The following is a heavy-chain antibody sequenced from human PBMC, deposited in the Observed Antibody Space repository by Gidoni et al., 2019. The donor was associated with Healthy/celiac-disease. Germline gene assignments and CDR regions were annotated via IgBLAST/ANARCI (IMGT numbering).Heavy chain of an antibody. D-gene: IGHD3-3*01. J-gene: IGHJ3*02. CDR3: ARDYDFARAFDI. Sequence: QLPLQESGPGLVKPSETLSLTCTVSGGSISSSSYYWGWIRQPPGKGLEWIGSIYYSGSTYYNPSLKSRVTISVDTSKNQFSLKMSSVTAADTAVYYCARDYDFARAFDIWGQGTMVTVSS. CDR2: IYYSGST. V-gene: IGHV4-39*07. CDR1: GGSISSSSYY.